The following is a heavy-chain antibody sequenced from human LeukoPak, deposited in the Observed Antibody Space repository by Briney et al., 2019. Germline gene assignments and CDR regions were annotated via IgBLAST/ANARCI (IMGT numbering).Heavy chain of an antibody. J-gene: IGHJ4*02. D-gene: IGHD1-26*01. CDR1: GFTFSDYY. CDR3: ARVRGSYSSDY. CDR2: ISSRGGTTI. Sequence: GGSLRLSCAASGFTFSDYYMSWIRQAPGKGLEWISYISSRGGTTIYYADSVKGRFTISRDNAKNSLYLQMNSLRAEDTAVYYCARVRGSYSSDYWGQGTLVTVSS. V-gene: IGHV3-11*04.